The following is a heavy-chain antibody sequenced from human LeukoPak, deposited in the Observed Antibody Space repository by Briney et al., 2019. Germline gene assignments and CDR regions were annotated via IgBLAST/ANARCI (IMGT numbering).Heavy chain of an antibody. CDR1: GGSISSSSSY. CDR2: IYYSGSS. Sequence: PSETLSLTCSVSGGSISSSSSYWGWIRQPPGKGLEWIGSIYYSGSSFDNPALKSRVTISVDTSKNQFSLKLSSVTAADTAVYYCPLGDYGSGSYEPWGQGTLVTVSS. CDR3: PLGDYGSGSYEP. D-gene: IGHD3-10*01. V-gene: IGHV4-39*01. J-gene: IGHJ5*02.